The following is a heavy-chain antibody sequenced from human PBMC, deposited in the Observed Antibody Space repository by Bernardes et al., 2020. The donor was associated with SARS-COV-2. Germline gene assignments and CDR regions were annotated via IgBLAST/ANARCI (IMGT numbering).Heavy chain of an antibody. CDR1: GFTVSSTY. D-gene: IGHD3-22*01. J-gene: IGHJ4*02. Sequence: GGSLRLSCAVSGFTVSSTYMSWVRQAPGKGLEWVSVIYSGGNTYYADSVKGRFTISRDNSKNTLSLQMNSLRAEDTAVYYCARHLRTYNFDSSGSYSEDYFDFWGQGALVTVSA. CDR2: IYSGGNT. CDR3: ARHLRTYNFDSSGSYSEDYFDF. V-gene: IGHV3-66*04.